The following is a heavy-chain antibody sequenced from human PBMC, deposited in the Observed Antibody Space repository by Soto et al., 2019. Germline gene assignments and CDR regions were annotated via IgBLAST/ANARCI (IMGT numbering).Heavy chain of an antibody. CDR1: GYTFTSYD. J-gene: IGHJ3*02. CDR2: MNPNSGNT. Sequence: ASVKVSCKASGYTFTSYDISWVRQATGQGLEWMGWMNPNSGNTGYAQKFQGRVTMTRSTSIGTAYMELSSLRSEDTAVYYCERAWPGGEDAFDIWGRGTMVTVSS. V-gene: IGHV1-8*01. CDR3: ERAWPGGEDAFDI. D-gene: IGHD3-16*01.